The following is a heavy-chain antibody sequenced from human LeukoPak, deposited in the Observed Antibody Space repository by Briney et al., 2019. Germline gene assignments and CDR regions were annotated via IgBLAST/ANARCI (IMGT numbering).Heavy chain of an antibody. V-gene: IGHV1-46*01. CDR3: AKSDCSSTSCFTLPYYYYYGMDV. CDR1: GYTFTNYY. CDR2: ISPTGGDT. Sequence: ASVKVSCKASGYTFTNYYIHWVRQAPGQRLEWMGVISPTGGDTNYAQKFQGRVTMTRDTSTNTVYMELSSLRAEDTAVYYCAKSDCSSTSCFTLPYYYYYGMDVWGQGTTVTVSS. D-gene: IGHD2-2*01. J-gene: IGHJ6*02.